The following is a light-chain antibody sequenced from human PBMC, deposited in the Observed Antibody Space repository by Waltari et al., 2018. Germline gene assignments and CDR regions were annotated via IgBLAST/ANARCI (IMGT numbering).Light chain of an antibody. V-gene: IGLV2-23*02. CDR2: EVS. J-gene: IGLJ2*01. CDR3: CSYAGSNTPMV. CDR1: SSDVGSYNL. Sequence: QSALTQPASVSGSPGQSITIPCTGTSSDVGSYNLVSWYQQHPGKAPKLMIYEVSRRASGVSNRFSGSKSGNTASLTISGLQAEDESDYYCCSYAGSNTPMVFGGGTKLTVL.